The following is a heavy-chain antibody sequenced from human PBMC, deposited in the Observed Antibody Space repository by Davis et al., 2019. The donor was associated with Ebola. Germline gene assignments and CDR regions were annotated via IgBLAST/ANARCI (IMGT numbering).Heavy chain of an antibody. V-gene: IGHV3-48*03. D-gene: IGHD2-2*01. CDR2: IDNRSKII. J-gene: IGHJ4*02. CDR1: GFTFSNYE. CDR3: VYQLLSVDCY. Sequence: PGGSLRLSCVASGFTFSNYEMNWVRQAPGKGLEWVAYIDNRSKIISYTDSVEGRFTISRDNTKNSLFLQMNSLRAEDTAVYYCVYQLLSVDCYWGQGTLVTVSS.